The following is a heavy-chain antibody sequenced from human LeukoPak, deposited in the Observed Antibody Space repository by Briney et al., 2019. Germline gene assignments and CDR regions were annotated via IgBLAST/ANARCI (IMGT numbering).Heavy chain of an antibody. CDR3: ARGNWNNDYYYYMDV. J-gene: IGHJ6*03. D-gene: IGHD1/OR15-1a*01. CDR1: GYSISNGYH. Sequence: SETLSLTCAVSGYSISNGYHWGWIRQPPGKGLDWIGSVSHSGSTYYNSSLKSRVTMSIDTSKNHVSLKLSSVTATDTAVYYCARGNWNNDYYYYMDVWGKGTTVTVSS. V-gene: IGHV4-38-2*01. CDR2: VSHSGST.